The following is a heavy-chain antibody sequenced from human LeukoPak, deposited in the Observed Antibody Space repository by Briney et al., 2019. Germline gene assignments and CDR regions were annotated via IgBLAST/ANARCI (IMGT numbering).Heavy chain of an antibody. CDR3: ARHGVAGTVVDKQITFWANYYYGMDV. V-gene: IGHV4-59*08. Sequence: SETLFLTCTVSGGSISSYYWSWIRRPPGKGLEWIGYIYYSGSTNYNPSLKSRVTISVDTSKNQFSLKLSSVTAADTAVYYCARHGVAGTVVDKQITFWANYYYGMDVWGQGTTVTVSS. J-gene: IGHJ6*02. CDR2: IYYSGST. D-gene: IGHD6-19*01. CDR1: GGSISSYY.